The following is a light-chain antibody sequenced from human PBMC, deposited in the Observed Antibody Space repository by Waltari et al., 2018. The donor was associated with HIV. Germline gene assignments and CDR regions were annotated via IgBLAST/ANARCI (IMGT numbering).Light chain of an antibody. CDR2: VNS. CDR1: SPNIGSNH. Sequence: QSVLTQPPSASGTPGQRVTIPCSGTSPNIGSNHVYWYQHLPGTAPKLLIYVNSQRPSGVPDRFSGSKSGTSASLAISGLRSEDEGDYYCAAWDDSLRGPVFGGGSRLTVL. CDR3: AAWDDSLRGPV. V-gene: IGLV1-47*01. J-gene: IGLJ2*01.